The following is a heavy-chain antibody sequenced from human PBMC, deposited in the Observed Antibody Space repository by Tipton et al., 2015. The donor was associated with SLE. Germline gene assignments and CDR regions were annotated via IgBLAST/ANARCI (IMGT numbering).Heavy chain of an antibody. Sequence: TLSLTCIVSGGSISSYYWGWIRQPPHKGLEYIGSVFYSGGTNYNPSLKSRVTISVDTSKNQFSLKLGSVTAADTAMYYCARGPGIERNYHYYYYMDVWGKGTTVTVSS. CDR1: GGSISSYY. CDR2: VFYSGGT. J-gene: IGHJ6*03. CDR3: ARGPGIERNYHYYYYMDV. V-gene: IGHV4-59*12. D-gene: IGHD3-10*01.